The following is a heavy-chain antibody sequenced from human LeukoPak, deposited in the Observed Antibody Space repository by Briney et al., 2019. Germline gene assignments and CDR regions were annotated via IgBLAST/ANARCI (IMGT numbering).Heavy chain of an antibody. CDR3: ARHRIVVVTGSYDSSGYCRLPFDY. Sequence: PSETLSLTCAVYGGSFSGYYWSWIRQPPGKGLEWIGEINHSGSTNYNPSLKSRVTISVDTSKNQFSLKLSSVTAADTAVYYCARHRIVVVTGSYDSSGYCRLPFDYWGQGTLVTVSS. J-gene: IGHJ4*02. CDR1: GGSFSGYY. D-gene: IGHD3-22*01. CDR2: INHSGST. V-gene: IGHV4-34*01.